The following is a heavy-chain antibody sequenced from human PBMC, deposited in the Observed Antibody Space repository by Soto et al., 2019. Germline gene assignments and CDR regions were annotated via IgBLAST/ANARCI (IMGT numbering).Heavy chain of an antibody. CDR3: AGGMAATDFAY. CDR2: ISYDGSKK. J-gene: IGHJ4*02. Sequence: GSLRLSCAASGFTLSDFAMHWVRQAPGKGLEWVAVISYDGSKKYFADSVKGRFTISRDNSNNTLYLQMNSLRPEDTAVYYCAGGMAATDFAYWGQGTLLTVAS. V-gene: IGHV3-30-3*01. D-gene: IGHD6-13*01. CDR1: GFTLSDFA.